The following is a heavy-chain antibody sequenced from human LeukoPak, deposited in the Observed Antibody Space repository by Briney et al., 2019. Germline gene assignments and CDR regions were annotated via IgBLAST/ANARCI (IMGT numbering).Heavy chain of an antibody. CDR2: LNADGNEK. CDR1: GFSLSGYW. J-gene: IGHJ4*02. CDR3: ARGGYSFDY. D-gene: IGHD5-12*01. V-gene: IGHV3-7*01. Sequence: PGGSLRLSCAASGFSLSGYWMSWVRQAPGKGLEWVARLNADGNEKYYVDSVKGRFTVSRDNAKNSLYLQMNSLRVEDTAVYYCARGGYSFDYLGQGTLVTVSS.